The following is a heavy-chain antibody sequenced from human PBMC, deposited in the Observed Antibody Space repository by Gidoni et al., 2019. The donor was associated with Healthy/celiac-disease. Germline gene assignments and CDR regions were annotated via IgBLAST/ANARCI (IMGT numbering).Heavy chain of an antibody. V-gene: IGHV1-69*01. J-gene: IGHJ5*02. Sequence: QVQLVQSGAEVKKPGYSVKVSCQASGGTFSSSAISWVRQAPGQGLEWMGGIIPIFGTANYAQKFQGRVTITADEYTSTAYMELSSLRSEDTAVYYCARDIKRRYSSSWPNENWFDPWGQGTLVTVSS. CDR3: ARDIKRRYSSSWPNENWFDP. D-gene: IGHD6-13*01. CDR1: GGTFSSSA. CDR2: IIPIFGTA.